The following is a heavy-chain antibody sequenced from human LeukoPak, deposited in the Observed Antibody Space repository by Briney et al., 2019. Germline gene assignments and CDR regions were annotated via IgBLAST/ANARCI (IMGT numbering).Heavy chain of an antibody. CDR3: APSVTTEGLFDY. CDR2: IKSKIEGETT. CDR1: GFTFSDAW. Sequence: MTGGSLRLSCVASGFTFSDAWMTWVRQAPGTGLEWVGRIKSKIEGETTDYAAPVKGRFTISRDDSENTLYLQMNSLKTEDTAVYYCAPSVTTEGLFDYWGQGTLVTVSS. V-gene: IGHV3-15*01. J-gene: IGHJ4*02. D-gene: IGHD4-17*01.